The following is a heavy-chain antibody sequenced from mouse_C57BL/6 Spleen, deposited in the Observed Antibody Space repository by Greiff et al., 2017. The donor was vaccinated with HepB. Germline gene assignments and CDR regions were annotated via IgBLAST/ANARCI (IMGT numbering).Heavy chain of an antibody. Sequence: VQLKQSGPELVKPGDSVKISCKASGYSFTGYFMNWVMQSHGKSLEWIGRINPYNGDTFYNQKFKGKATLTVDKSSSTAHMELRSLTSEDSAVYYCAREGVITTVVARYFDVWGTGTTVTVSS. V-gene: IGHV1-20*01. CDR3: AREGVITTVVARYFDV. CDR2: INPYNGDT. J-gene: IGHJ1*03. CDR1: GYSFTGYF. D-gene: IGHD1-1*01.